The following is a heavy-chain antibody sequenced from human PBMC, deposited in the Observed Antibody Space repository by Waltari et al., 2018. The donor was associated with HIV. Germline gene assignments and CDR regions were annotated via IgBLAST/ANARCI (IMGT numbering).Heavy chain of an antibody. CDR3: ARESMYSGSFYFYYYGMDV. D-gene: IGHD1-26*01. CDR2: IYSSGNT. Sequence: EVQLVETGGGLIQPGGSLRLSCTASGFSVNTRYMSWVRQAPGKGLEWVSSIYSSGNTYYADSVKGRFTISRDNTKNTVYFEMNSLRAEDTAVYFCARESMYSGSFYFYYYGMDVWGQGTTVTVSS. CDR1: GFSVNTRY. V-gene: IGHV3-53*02. J-gene: IGHJ6*02.